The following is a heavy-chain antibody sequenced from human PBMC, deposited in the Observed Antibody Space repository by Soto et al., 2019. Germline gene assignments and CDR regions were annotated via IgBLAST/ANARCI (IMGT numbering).Heavy chain of an antibody. V-gene: IGHV3-64D*06. CDR2: VRGNGDPP. D-gene: IGHD5-12*01. J-gene: IGHJ4*02. CDR1: GFTFSSYA. CDR3: VKSRGGNNFDFFD. Sequence: GGSLRLSCSASGFTFSSYAMHWVRQAPGKRLEYVSGVRGNGDPPFYADSVKGRFTISRDNSKNALYLQMSSLSADDTAVYYCVKSRGGNNFDFFDWGQGALVTVSS.